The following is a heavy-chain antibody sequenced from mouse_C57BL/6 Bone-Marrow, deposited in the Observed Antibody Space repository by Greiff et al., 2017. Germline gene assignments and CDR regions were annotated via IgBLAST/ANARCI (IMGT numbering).Heavy chain of an antibody. CDR3: AREGGY. CDR1: GFTFSSYA. V-gene: IGHV5-4*01. CDR2: ISDGGSYT. Sequence: EVQGVESGGGLVKPGGSLKLSCAASGFTFSSYAMSWVRQTPEKRLEWVATISDGGSYTYYPDNVQGRFTISRDTAKNNLYLQMSHLKSEDTAMYYCAREGGYWGQGTSVTVSA. J-gene: IGHJ4*01.